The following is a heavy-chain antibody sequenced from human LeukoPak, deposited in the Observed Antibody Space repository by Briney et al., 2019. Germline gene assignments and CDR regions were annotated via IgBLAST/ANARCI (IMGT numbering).Heavy chain of an antibody. CDR1: GYTLTSYD. CDR2: MNPNSGNT. D-gene: IGHD5-24*01. CDR3: ARPRGRDGYNFDY. V-gene: IGHV1-8*01. Sequence: ASVKVSCKASGYTLTSYDIHWVRQTTGQGLEWMGWMNPNSGNTGYAQKFQGRVTMTRNTSISTAYMELSSLRTEDTAVYYCARPRGRDGYNFDYWGQGTLVTVSS. J-gene: IGHJ4*02.